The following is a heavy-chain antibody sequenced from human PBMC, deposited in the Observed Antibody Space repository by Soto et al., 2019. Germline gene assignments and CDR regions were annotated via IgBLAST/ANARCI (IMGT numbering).Heavy chain of an antibody. CDR3: ARAPDRLPHDAFDI. CDR1: GGSISSSNW. Sequence: SETLSLTCAVSGGSISSSNWWSWVRQPPGKGLEWIGEIYHSGSTNYNPSLKSRVTISVDKSKNQFSLKLSSATAADTAVYYCARAPDRLPHDAFDIWGQGTMVTVSS. V-gene: IGHV4-4*02. J-gene: IGHJ3*02. CDR2: IYHSGST. D-gene: IGHD4-17*01.